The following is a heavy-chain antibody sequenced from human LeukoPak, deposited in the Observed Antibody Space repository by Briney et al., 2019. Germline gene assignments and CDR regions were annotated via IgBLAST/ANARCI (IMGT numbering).Heavy chain of an antibody. CDR1: GFTFSGYG. V-gene: IGHV3-30*18. D-gene: IGHD2-2*01. CDR3: AKHLHNSPNHSNTMFDH. Sequence: GGSLRLSCAASGFTFSGYGMHWVRQAPGKGLEWVAVISYDGSNKCYADSVKGRFTISRDNSKNTLYLQMNSLRAEDTAVYYCAKHLHNSPNHSNTMFDHWGQGTLVTVSS. CDR2: ISYDGSNK. J-gene: IGHJ5*02.